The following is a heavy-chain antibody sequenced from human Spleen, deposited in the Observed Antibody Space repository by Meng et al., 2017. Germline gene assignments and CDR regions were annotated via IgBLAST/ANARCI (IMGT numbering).Heavy chain of an antibody. V-gene: IGHV3-66*01. CDR1: GFTVSSNY. CDR2: IYSGGST. D-gene: IGHD2-2*01. CDR3: ARDGIVPAATGGGYYYYGMDV. Sequence: GESLKISCAASGFTVSSNYMSWVRQAPGKGLEWVSVIYSGGSTYYADSVKGRFTISRDNSKNTLYLQANNLRAEDTAVYYCARDGIVPAATGGGYYYYGMDVWGQGTTVTVSS. J-gene: IGHJ6*02.